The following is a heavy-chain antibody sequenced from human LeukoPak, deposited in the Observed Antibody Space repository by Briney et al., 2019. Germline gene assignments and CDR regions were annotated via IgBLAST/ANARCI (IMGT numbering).Heavy chain of an antibody. D-gene: IGHD6-13*01. Sequence: GGSLRLSCAASGFTCSSYAMHWVRQAPGKGLEWVAVISYDRSNKYYADSVKGRFTISRDNSKNTLYLQMNSLRAEDTAVYYCAGGGGGRAAAVGYWGQGTLVTVSS. CDR3: AGGGGGRAAAVGY. V-gene: IGHV3-30*04. J-gene: IGHJ4*02. CDR1: GFTCSSYA. CDR2: ISYDRSNK.